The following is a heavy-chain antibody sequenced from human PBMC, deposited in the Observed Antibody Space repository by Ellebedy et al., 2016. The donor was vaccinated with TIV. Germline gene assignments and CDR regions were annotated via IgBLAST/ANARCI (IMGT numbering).Heavy chain of an antibody. J-gene: IGHJ4*02. CDR3: ARHELGENAAFDY. CDR2: IDPSDSSM. V-gene: IGHV5-10-1*01. Sequence: KVSXKASGYNFIYYWITWVRQMPGKGLEWMGRIDPSDSSMKYSPSFQGHATISVDKSIKTAYLQWSSLKASDTAIYYCARHELGENAAFDYWGQGTQVTVAS. CDR1: GYNFIYYW. D-gene: IGHD7-27*01.